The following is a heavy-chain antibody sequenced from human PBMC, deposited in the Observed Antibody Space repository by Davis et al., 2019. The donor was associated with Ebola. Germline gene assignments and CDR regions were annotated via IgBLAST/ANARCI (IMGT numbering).Heavy chain of an antibody. D-gene: IGHD6-19*01. CDR1: GFTFSGSA. V-gene: IGHV3-73*01. CDR3: ARARRGSSGWHGGRYGMDV. Sequence: GESLKISCAASGFTFSGSAMHWVRQASGKGLEWVGRIRSKANSYATAYAASVKGRFTISRDDSKNTAYLQMNSLKTEDTAVYYCARARRGSSGWHGGRYGMDVWGQGTTVTVSS. J-gene: IGHJ6*02. CDR2: IRSKANSYAT.